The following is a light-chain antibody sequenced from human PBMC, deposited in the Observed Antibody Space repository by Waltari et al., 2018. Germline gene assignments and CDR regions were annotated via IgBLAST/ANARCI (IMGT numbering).Light chain of an antibody. Sequence: DIQMTQSPSTLSASVGDRVTITCRASQSVSSWLAWYRQKPGEAPKLLIYDASSLESGVPSRFSGSGSGTEFTLTISSLQPDDIASYYCQQYESLYTFGQGTKLDIK. V-gene: IGKV1-5*01. CDR2: DAS. CDR3: QQYESLYT. CDR1: QSVSSW. J-gene: IGKJ2*01.